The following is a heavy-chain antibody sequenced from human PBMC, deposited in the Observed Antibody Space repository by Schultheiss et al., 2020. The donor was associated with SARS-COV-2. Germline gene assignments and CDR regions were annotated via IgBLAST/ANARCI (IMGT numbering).Heavy chain of an antibody. CDR1: GGSVSSGSYY. V-gene: IGHV4-39*07. Sequence: SETLSLTCTVSGGSVSSGSYYWSWIRQPPGKGLEWIGSIYHSGSTYYNPSLKSRVTMSVDTSKNQFSLKLSSVTAADTAVYYCARGGVYGDYSYGMDVWGQGTTVTVSS. D-gene: IGHD4-17*01. CDR3: ARGGVYGDYSYGMDV. CDR2: IYHSGST. J-gene: IGHJ6*02.